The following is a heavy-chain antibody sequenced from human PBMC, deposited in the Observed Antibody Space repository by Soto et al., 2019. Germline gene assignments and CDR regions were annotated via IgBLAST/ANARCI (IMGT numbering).Heavy chain of an antibody. J-gene: IGHJ6*02. D-gene: IGHD2-21*02. CDR2: ISAYNGNT. CDR1: GYTFTSYG. V-gene: IGHV1-18*01. CDR3: ARGRAYCGGDCYSGVYYYYGMDV. Sequence: GASVKVSCKASGYTFTSYGISWVRQAPGQGLEWMGWISAYNGNTNYAQKLQGRVTMTTDTSTSTAYVELRSLRSDDTAVYYCARGRAYCGGDCYSGVYYYYGMDVWGQGTTVTVSS.